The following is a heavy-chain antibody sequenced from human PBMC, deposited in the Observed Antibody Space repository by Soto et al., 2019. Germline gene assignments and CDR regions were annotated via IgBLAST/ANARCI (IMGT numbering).Heavy chain of an antibody. J-gene: IGHJ4*02. Sequence: GGSLRLSCAASGFTVSSNYMSWVRQAPGKGLEWVSVIYSGGSTYYADSVKGRFTISRDNSKNTLYLQMNSLRAEDTAVYYCASTSSGWTKYYFDYWGQGTLVTVSS. CDR1: GFTVSSNY. CDR3: ASTSSGWTKYYFDY. V-gene: IGHV3-53*01. CDR2: IYSGGST. D-gene: IGHD6-19*01.